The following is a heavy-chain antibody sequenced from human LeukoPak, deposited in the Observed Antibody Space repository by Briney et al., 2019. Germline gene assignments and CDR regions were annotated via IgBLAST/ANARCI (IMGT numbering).Heavy chain of an antibody. Sequence: PGGSLRLSCAASGFTFSSYSMNWVRQAPGKGLEWVSSISSSSSYIYYADSVKGRFTISRDNAKNSLYLQMNSLRAEDTAVYYCASSIGYPGPFDPWGQGTLVTVSS. CDR3: ASSIGYPGPFDP. V-gene: IGHV3-21*01. J-gene: IGHJ5*02. D-gene: IGHD6-13*01. CDR1: GFTFSSYS. CDR2: ISSSSSYI.